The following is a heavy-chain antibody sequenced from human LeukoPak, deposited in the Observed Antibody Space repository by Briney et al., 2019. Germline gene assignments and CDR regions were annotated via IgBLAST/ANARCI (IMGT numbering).Heavy chain of an antibody. J-gene: IGHJ4*02. CDR3: VKAPSVVHRYYFDY. V-gene: IGHV3-64D*09. CDR2: ISSNGGST. CDR1: GLTFSSYA. Sequence: GGSLRLSCSASGLTFSSYAMHWVRQAPGKGLEYVSAISSNGGSTYYADSVKGRFTISRDNSKNTLYLQMSSLRAEDTAVYYCVKAPSVVHRYYFDYWGQGTLVTVSS. D-gene: IGHD4-23*01.